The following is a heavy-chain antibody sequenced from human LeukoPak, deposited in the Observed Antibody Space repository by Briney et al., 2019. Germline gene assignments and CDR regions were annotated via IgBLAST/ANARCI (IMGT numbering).Heavy chain of an antibody. CDR1: GFTVSSNY. D-gene: IGHD6-13*01. J-gene: IGHJ5*02. V-gene: IGHV3-53*01. CDR3: ARGLSSWSFDP. CDR2: IYSGGST. Sequence: GGSLRLSCAASGFTVSSNYMSWVRQAPGKGLEWVSVIYSGGSTYYADSVKGRFTISRDNSKNTLYLQMNSLRAEDTAVYYCARGLSSWSFDPWGQGTLVTVSS.